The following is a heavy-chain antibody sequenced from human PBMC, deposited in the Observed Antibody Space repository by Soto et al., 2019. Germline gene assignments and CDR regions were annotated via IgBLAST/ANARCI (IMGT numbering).Heavy chain of an antibody. D-gene: IGHD2-2*01. J-gene: IGHJ4*02. V-gene: IGHV3-74*01. CDR3: ARTPKYCSSASCYVTAFDY. Sequence: EVQLVESRGGLVQPGGSLRLSCAASGFTFTNYWMHWVRQAPGKGLVWVSRISINGTTTGYADSVKGRFTISRDNAKNTLYLQMNSLRAEDTAVYYCARTPKYCSSASCYVTAFDYWGQGTLVTVSS. CDR2: ISINGTTT. CDR1: GFTFTNYW.